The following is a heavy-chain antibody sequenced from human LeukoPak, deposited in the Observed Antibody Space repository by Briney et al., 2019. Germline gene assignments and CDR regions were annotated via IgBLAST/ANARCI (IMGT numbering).Heavy chain of an antibody. V-gene: IGHV3-23*01. CDR3: AKAGVVVITYYFDY. D-gene: IGHD3-22*01. Sequence: GGSLRLSCAASGFTFSSYAMSWVRQAPGKGLEWVSAISGSGGSTYYADSVKGRFTISRDNSKNTLYLQMNSLRAEGTAVYYCAKAGVVVITYYFDYWGQGTLVTVSS. CDR2: ISGSGGST. CDR1: GFTFSSYA. J-gene: IGHJ4*02.